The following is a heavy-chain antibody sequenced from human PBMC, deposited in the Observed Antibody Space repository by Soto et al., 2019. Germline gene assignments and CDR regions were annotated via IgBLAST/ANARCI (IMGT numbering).Heavy chain of an antibody. J-gene: IGHJ5*02. CDR2: INHSGST. CDR1: GGSLSGYY. Sequence: KPSETLSLTCAVYGGSLSGYYWSWIRQPPGKGLEWIGEINHSGSTNYNPSLKSRVTISVDTSKNQFSLKLSSVTAADTAVYYCARRPVWFDPWGQGTLVTVSS. CDR3: ARRPVWFDP. V-gene: IGHV4-34*01.